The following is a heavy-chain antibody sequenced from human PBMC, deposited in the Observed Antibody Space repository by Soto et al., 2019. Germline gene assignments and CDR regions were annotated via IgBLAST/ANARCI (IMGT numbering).Heavy chain of an antibody. CDR2: IIPIFGTA. Sequence: QVQLVQSGAEVKKPGSSVKVSCKASGGTFSSYAISWVRQAPGQGLEWMGGIIPIFGTANYAQKFQGRVTITADESTSTAYMELSRLRSENTALYYCAGEGGVAGTEDWFDPWCQGTLVTVSS. J-gene: IGHJ5*02. CDR1: GGTFSSYA. D-gene: IGHD6-19*01. CDR3: AGEGGVAGTEDWFDP. V-gene: IGHV1-69*01.